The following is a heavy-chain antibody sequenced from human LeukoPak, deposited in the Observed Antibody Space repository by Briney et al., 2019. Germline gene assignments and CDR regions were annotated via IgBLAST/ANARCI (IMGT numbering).Heavy chain of an antibody. D-gene: IGHD6-13*01. V-gene: IGHV3-23*01. CDR3: ARGGSLRLFDY. Sequence: GGSLRLSCAASGFTFSSYAMSWVRQAPGKGLEWVSAISGSGGSTYYADSVKGRFTISRDNSKNTLYLQMHSLRAEDTAVYYCARGGSLRLFDYWGQGTLVTVSS. J-gene: IGHJ4*02. CDR2: ISGSGGST. CDR1: GFTFSSYA.